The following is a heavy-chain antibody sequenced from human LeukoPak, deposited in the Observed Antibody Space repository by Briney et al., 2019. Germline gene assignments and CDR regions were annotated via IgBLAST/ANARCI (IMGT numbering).Heavy chain of an antibody. D-gene: IGHD3-22*01. CDR2: TYYRSKWYN. J-gene: IGHJ6*03. Sequence: SQTLSLTCAISGDSVSSNSAAWNWIRQSPSRGLEWLGRTYYRSKWYNDYAVSVKSRITIKPDTSKNQFSLQLNSVTPEDTAVYYCARSQYYDSSGYYFRTTYYYMDVWGKGTTVTISS. V-gene: IGHV6-1*01. CDR3: ARSQYYDSSGYYFRTTYYYMDV. CDR1: GDSVSSNSAA.